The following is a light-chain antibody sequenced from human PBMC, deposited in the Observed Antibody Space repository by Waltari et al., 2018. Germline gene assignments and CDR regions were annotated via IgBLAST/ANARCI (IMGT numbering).Light chain of an antibody. Sequence: EVVMTQSPATLSVSPGERATLPCRASQNINNNLAWYHQIPGQAPRLLIYGASTRATGIPARFSGSGSGTEFTLTISNLQSEDFAVYYCQHYHSWPLTFGGGTKVEIK. CDR3: QHYHSWPLT. J-gene: IGKJ4*01. CDR2: GAS. CDR1: QNINNN. V-gene: IGKV3-15*01.